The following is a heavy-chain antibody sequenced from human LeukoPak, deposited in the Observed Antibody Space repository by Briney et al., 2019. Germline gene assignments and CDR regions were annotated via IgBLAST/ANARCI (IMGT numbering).Heavy chain of an antibody. CDR1: GFTFSSYE. V-gene: IGHV3-48*03. CDR3: ARMSWLLDY. CDR2: ISSSGSTI. D-gene: IGHD5-12*01. J-gene: IGHJ4*02. Sequence: GGSLRLSCAASGFTFSSYEMNWVPQAPGKGVEGVSYISSSGSTIYYADSVKGRFTISRDNAKNSLYLQMNSLRAEDTAVYYCARMSWLLDYWGQGTLVTVSS.